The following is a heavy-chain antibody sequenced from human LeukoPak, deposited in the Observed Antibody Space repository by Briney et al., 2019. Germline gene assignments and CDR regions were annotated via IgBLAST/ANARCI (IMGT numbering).Heavy chain of an antibody. CDR3: ARGGTAATPPF. J-gene: IGHJ4*02. CDR2: INPNSGST. D-gene: IGHD6-25*01. V-gene: IGHV1-2*02. CDR1: GYTFTGYY. Sequence: ASVKVSCKASGYTFTGYYMHWVRQAPGQGLEWMGWINPNSGSTNYAQKFQGRVTMTRDTSISTAYMELSRLRSDDTAVYYCARGGTAATPPFWGQGTLVTVSS.